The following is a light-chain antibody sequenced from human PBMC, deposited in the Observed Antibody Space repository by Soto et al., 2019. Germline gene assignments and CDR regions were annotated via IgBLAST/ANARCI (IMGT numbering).Light chain of an antibody. CDR3: QQYNNWWT. V-gene: IGKV3-15*01. Sequence: EIVMTQSPATLSVSPGERATLSGRASQSVSSNLAWYQRKPGQAPRLLIYGASTRATGIPARFSGSGSGTEFTLTISSLQSEDFAVYYCQQYNNWWTFGQGTKVDIK. CDR2: GAS. CDR1: QSVSSN. J-gene: IGKJ1*01.